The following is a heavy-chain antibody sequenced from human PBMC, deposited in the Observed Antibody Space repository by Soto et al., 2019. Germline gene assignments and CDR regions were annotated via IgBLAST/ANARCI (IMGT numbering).Heavy chain of an antibody. CDR2: IYSGGST. J-gene: IGHJ4*02. CDR3: ARGPGGFGDFSLDY. CDR1: GGSITSYY. Sequence: QVQLQESGPGLVKPSETLSLTCTVSGGSITSYYWSWIRQPAGKGLEWIGRIYSGGSTNYNPSLKSRLTVSADTSKNQFSLKLTSVTAADTAVYYCARGPGGFGDFSLDYWGQGTLVTVSS. V-gene: IGHV4-4*07. D-gene: IGHD3-10*01.